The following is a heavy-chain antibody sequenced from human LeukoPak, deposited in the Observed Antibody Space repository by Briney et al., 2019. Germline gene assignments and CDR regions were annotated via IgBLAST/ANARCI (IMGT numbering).Heavy chain of an antibody. V-gene: IGHV4-39*01. CDR2: IYYSGTT. J-gene: IGHJ4*02. CDR1: GGSMSSSSYY. CDR3: ARVSSSWNCYFDY. D-gene: IGHD6-13*01. Sequence: SETLSLTCTVSGGSMSSSSYYWGWIRQAPGKGLEWIGSIYYSGTTYHNPSLKSRVTISVDTSKNQFSLKLSSVTAADTAVYYCARVSSSWNCYFDYWGQGTLVTVSS.